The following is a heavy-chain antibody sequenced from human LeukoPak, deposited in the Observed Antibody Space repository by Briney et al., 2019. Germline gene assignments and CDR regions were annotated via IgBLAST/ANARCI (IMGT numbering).Heavy chain of an antibody. CDR2: IYASGNS. V-gene: IGHV4-61*02. J-gene: IGHJ5*02. CDR1: GDSISSDTYY. D-gene: IGHD2-15*01. CDR3: AGTRRYCSGGSCYNWFDP. Sequence: SQTLSLTCTVSGDSISSDTYYWSWIRQPAGKGPEWIGRIYASGNSNYNASLKSRVTISIDTSKNQFSLRLSSVIAADTAVYYCAGTRRYCSGGSCYNWFDPWGQGTLVTVSS.